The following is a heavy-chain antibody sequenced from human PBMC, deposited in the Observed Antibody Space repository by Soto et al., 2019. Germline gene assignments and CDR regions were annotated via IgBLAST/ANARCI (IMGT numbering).Heavy chain of an antibody. J-gene: IGHJ6*02. V-gene: IGHV1-2*04. CDR2: INPNSGGT. D-gene: IGHD5-18*01. CDR1: GYTFTGYY. Sequence: GASLKVSCKASGYTFTGYYMHWVRQAPGQGLEWMGWINPNSGGTNYAQKFQGWVTMTRDTSISTAYMELSRLRSDDTAVYYCARDPTRRGYSYGYPDGMDVWGQGTTVTV. CDR3: ARDPTRRGYSYGYPDGMDV.